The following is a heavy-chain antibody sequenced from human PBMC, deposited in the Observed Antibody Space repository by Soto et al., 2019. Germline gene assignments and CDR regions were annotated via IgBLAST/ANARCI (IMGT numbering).Heavy chain of an antibody. CDR1: GGAVSSGTYY. CDR2: IYFTGST. Sequence: TLSLTCTLAGGAVSSGTYYWSWIRQPPGEGLEWIGHIYFTGSTNYNPSLKSRVTMSLDTSRNQFSLKLSSVTAADTAVYYCTRGPPRVQWFDPWGLGTLVTVSS. CDR3: TRGPPRVQWFDP. V-gene: IGHV4-61*01. J-gene: IGHJ5*02.